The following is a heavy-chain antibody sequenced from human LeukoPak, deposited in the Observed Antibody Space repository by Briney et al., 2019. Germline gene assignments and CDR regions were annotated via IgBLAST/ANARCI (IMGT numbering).Heavy chain of an antibody. D-gene: IGHD2-15*01. J-gene: IGHJ3*02. CDR2: VIGSGGTT. V-gene: IGHV3-23*01. Sequence: PGGSLRLSCAASGFTFSSYGMSWVRQAPGKGLEWVSGVIGSGGTTYYADSVKGRFTISRDNSKDTLFLRMSSLRAADTAVYYCASSVVVVGRWTFDIWGQGTMVTVSS. CDR1: GFTFSSYG. CDR3: ASSVVVVGRWTFDI.